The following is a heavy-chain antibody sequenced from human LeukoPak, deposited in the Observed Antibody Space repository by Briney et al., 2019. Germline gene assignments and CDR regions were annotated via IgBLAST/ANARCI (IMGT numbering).Heavy chain of an antibody. CDR1: GYTFTSFG. CDR3: ARDHWNSDREFAF. CDR2: VSASNGHT. D-gene: IGHD1/OR15-1a*01. V-gene: IGHV1-18*01. Sequence: ASVKVSCKASGYTFTSFGISWVRQASGEGLEWMGWVSASNGHTNYAQKFQGRVTMTTDTSTRTAYMDLRSLRSDDTAVYYCARDHWNSDREFAFWGQGTLITVSS. J-gene: IGHJ4*02.